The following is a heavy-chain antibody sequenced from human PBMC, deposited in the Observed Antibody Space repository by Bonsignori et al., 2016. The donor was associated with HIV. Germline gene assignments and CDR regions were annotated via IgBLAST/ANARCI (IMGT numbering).Heavy chain of an antibody. CDR2: IYYSGST. CDR3: ARVRLVDATNLFDY. Sequence: ETLSLTCTVSGGSISSSSYYWGWIRQPPGKGLEWIGSIYYSGSTYYNPSLKSRVTISVDTSKNQFSLKLSSVTAADTAVYYCARVRLVDATNLFDYWGQGTLVTVSS. V-gene: IGHV4-39*07. CDR1: GGSISSSSYY. D-gene: IGHD2-15*01. J-gene: IGHJ4*02.